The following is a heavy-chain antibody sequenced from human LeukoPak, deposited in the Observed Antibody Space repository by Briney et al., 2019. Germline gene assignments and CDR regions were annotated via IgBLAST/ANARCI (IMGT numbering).Heavy chain of an antibody. V-gene: IGHV1-2*02. J-gene: IGHJ4*02. CDR3: ARDHTWGPDY. D-gene: IGHD7-27*01. CDR2: IHPGRGDT. CDR1: GYTFTGYY. Sequence: SVNVPCLASGYTFTGYYMLWVRPAPGQGIEWMGWIHPGRGDTNIAQKFQGRVSLTRDMSISTAYMELSRLTSDDTAVYYCARDHTWGPDYWGQGTLVSVSS.